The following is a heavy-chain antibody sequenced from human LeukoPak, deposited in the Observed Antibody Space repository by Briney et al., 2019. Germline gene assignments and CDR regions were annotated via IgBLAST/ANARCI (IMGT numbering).Heavy chain of an antibody. V-gene: IGHV1-69*01. CDR1: GGTFSSYA. CDR2: IIPIFGTA. D-gene: IGHD3-10*01. Sequence: GPSVKVSCKASGGTFSSYAISWVRQAPGQGLEWMGGIIPIFGTANYAQKFQGRVTITADESTSTAYMELSSLRSEDTAVYYCARGHSGWGLINYYYYGMDVWGQGTTVTVSS. CDR3: ARGHSGWGLINYYYYGMDV. J-gene: IGHJ6*02.